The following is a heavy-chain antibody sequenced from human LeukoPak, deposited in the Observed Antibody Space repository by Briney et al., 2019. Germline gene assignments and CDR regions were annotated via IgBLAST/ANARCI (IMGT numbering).Heavy chain of an antibody. CDR2: ISSDGSST. Sequence: PGGSLRLSCAASGFTFSSYWTHWVRQAPGKGLVWVSRISSDGSSTSYADSVKGRFTISRDNAKNTLYLQMNSLRAEDTAVYYCAREVACSGGSCYSRFFGYWGQGTLVTVSS. CDR3: AREVACSGGSCYSRFFGY. J-gene: IGHJ4*02. D-gene: IGHD2-15*01. CDR1: GFTFSSYW. V-gene: IGHV3-74*01.